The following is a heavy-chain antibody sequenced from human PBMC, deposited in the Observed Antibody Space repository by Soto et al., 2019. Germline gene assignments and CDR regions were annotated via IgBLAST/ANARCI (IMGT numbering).Heavy chain of an antibody. Sequence: QVLVQESGPGLVKPSQTLTLSCTVSGGSVDSGNHYWNWIRQPPGKGLEWIGYIYYGESTHYNPSRKSRATISVDTSQSRFSLRLTSVTAADTAVYYCARDMGSAMTTRIFDHWGQGTLVTVSS. J-gene: IGHJ4*02. V-gene: IGHV4-30-4*01. CDR3: ARDMGSAMTTRIFDH. CDR2: IYYGEST. CDR1: GGSVDSGNHY. D-gene: IGHD4-17*01.